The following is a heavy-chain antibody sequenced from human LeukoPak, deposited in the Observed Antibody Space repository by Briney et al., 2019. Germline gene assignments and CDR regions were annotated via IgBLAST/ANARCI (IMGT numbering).Heavy chain of an antibody. CDR1: GFTFSSYS. D-gene: IGHD4-23*01. CDR2: ISSSSSTI. V-gene: IGHV3-48*02. Sequence: PGGSRRLSCAASGFTFSSYSMNWVRQAPGKGLEWVSYISSSSSTIYYADSVKGRFTISRDNAKNSLYLQMNSLRDEDTAVYYCARDPRGNSLSSDFDYWGQGTLVTVSS. CDR3: ARDPRGNSLSSDFDY. J-gene: IGHJ4*02.